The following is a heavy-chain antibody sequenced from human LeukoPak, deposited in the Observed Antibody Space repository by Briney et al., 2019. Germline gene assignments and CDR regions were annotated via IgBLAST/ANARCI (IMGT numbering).Heavy chain of an antibody. J-gene: IGHJ5*02. CDR3: ASMSIGGNWFDP. CDR2: IYDNESS. V-gene: IGHV4-4*07. CDR1: GGSISNHF. D-gene: IGHD3-16*01. Sequence: SETLSLTCTVSGGSISNHFWSWIRQPAGKGLEWIGRIYDNESSNYNPSLRSRVTMSVDTSNNQFSLKLNSVTAADTVVYYCASMSIGGNWFDPWGQGTLVTVSS.